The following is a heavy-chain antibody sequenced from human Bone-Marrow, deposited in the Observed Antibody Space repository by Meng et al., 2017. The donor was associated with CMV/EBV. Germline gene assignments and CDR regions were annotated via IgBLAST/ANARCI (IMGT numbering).Heavy chain of an antibody. CDR2: ISSSSSSI. CDR3: AKLRSSSGYYDSDFDY. D-gene: IGHD3-22*01. CDR1: GFTFSSFR. Sequence: GGSLRLSCAASGFTFSSFRMNWIRQAPGKGLEWVSYISSSSSSIYYTDSVKGRFTISRDNAKNTLYLQMNSLRVEDTAVYYCAKLRSSSGYYDSDFDYWGQGTLVTVSS. J-gene: IGHJ4*02. V-gene: IGHV3-48*04.